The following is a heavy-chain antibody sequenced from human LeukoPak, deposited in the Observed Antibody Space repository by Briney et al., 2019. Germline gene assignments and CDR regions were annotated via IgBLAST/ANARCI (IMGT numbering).Heavy chain of an antibody. Sequence: SETLSLTCTVSGGPIRSSSYYWGRIRQPPGKGLGCFGSIYYSGSTYYNPSLKSRVTISVDTSKNQFSLKLSSVTAADTAVYYCASINPTIDYSLDYWGQGTLVTVSS. CDR1: GGPIRSSSYY. V-gene: IGHV4-39*01. D-gene: IGHD4-11*01. J-gene: IGHJ4*02. CDR3: ASINPTIDYSLDY. CDR2: IYYSGST.